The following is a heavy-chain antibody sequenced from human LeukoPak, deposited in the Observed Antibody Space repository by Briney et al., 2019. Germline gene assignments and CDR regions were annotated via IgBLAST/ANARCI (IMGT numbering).Heavy chain of an antibody. Sequence: SETLSLTCTVAGGSISNYWWSWIRKPPGKGLEWIGYVFDSGGTNYNPSLKSRVTISVDTSKKQFSLKLSSVTAADTAVYYCAGGYSSSWNYFDYWGQGTLVTVSS. CDR3: AGGYSSSWNYFDY. CDR2: VFDSGGT. CDR1: GGSISNYW. J-gene: IGHJ4*02. D-gene: IGHD6-13*01. V-gene: IGHV4-59*01.